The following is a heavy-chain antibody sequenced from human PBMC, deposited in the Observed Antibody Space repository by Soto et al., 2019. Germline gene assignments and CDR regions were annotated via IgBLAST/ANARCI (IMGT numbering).Heavy chain of an antibody. Sequence: SETLSLTCAAFGGSVNSGNYYLSWIRKPPGKGLEWIGEMSHGGGTHFNPSLKSRVTISVDTSKNQFSLKMSSVTAADTALYYCARVARGTATTVVDAFDIWDPGTMVTVSS. CDR2: MSHGGGT. D-gene: IGHD1-1*01. CDR1: GGSVNSGNYY. J-gene: IGHJ3*02. V-gene: IGHV4-61*01. CDR3: ARVARGTATTVVDAFDI.